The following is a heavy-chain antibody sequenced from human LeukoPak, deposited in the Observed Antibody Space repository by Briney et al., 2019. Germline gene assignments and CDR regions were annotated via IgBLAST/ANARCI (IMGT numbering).Heavy chain of an antibody. D-gene: IGHD3-3*01. J-gene: IGHJ6*02. CDR3: AVGLTIWVGMDV. Sequence: ASVKVSCKASGYTFSDYFMHWLRQAPGQGLEWMGWINPNSGGTNYAQKFQGRVTMTRDTSISTAYMELSRLRSDDTAVYYCAVGLTIWVGMDVWGQGTTVTVSS. CDR2: INPNSGGT. V-gene: IGHV1-2*02. CDR1: GYTFSDYF.